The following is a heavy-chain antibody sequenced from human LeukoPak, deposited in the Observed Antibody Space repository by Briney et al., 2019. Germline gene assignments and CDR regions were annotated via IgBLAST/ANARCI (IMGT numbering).Heavy chain of an antibody. CDR2: ISSSSSYI. CDR1: GFTFSSYS. V-gene: IGHV3-21*01. CDR3: AGQQLVESYFDY. D-gene: IGHD6-13*01. J-gene: IGHJ4*02. Sequence: PGGPLRLSCAASGFTFSSYSMNWVRQAPGKGLEWVSSISSSSSYIYYADSVKGRFTISRDNAKNSLYLQMNSLRAEDTAVYYCAGQQLVESYFDYWGQGTLVTVSS.